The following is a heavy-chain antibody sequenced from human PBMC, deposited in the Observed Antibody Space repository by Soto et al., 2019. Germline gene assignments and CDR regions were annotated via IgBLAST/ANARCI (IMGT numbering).Heavy chain of an antibody. CDR1: GYTFTGYY. V-gene: IGHV1-2*04. Sequence: ASVKVSCKASGYTFTGYYMHWVRQAPGQGLEWMGWINPNSGGTNYAQKYQGWVTMTRDTSISTAYMELSRLRSDDTAVYYCARWNRGLAVAGHYYYYYGMDVWGQGTTVTVSS. D-gene: IGHD6-19*01. J-gene: IGHJ6*02. CDR3: ARWNRGLAVAGHYYYYYGMDV. CDR2: INPNSGGT.